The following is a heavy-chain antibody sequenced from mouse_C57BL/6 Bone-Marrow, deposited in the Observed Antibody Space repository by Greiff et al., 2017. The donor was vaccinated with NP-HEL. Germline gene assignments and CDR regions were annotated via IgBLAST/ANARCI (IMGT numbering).Heavy chain of an antibody. Sequence: VKLMESGPGLVQPSQSLSITCTVSGFSLTSYGVHWVRQPPGKGLEWLGVIWSGGSTDYNAAFISRLSISKDNSKSQVFFKMNSLQADDTAIYYCAKNLVTSDAIDYWGQGTSVTVSS. D-gene: IGHD2-1*01. CDR2: IWSGGST. CDR3: AKNLVTSDAIDY. V-gene: IGHV2-4*01. CDR1: GFSLTSYG. J-gene: IGHJ4*01.